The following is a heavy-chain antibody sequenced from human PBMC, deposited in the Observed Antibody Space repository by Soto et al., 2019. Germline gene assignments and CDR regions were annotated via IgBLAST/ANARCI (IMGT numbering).Heavy chain of an antibody. CDR2: IGGRGNSA. V-gene: IGHV3-30*04. CDR1: GFTFSSYA. CDR3: VREGRGSFDF. J-gene: IGHJ3*01. D-gene: IGHD5-12*01. Sequence: QVQLVESGGGVVQPGRSLRLSCAASGFTFSSYAMHWVRQAPGKGLEWVAVIGGRGNSAYYADSVQGRFTISRDNSKNTLSLQMSSLTADDTAIYYCVREGRGSFDFWGRGTMVTVSS.